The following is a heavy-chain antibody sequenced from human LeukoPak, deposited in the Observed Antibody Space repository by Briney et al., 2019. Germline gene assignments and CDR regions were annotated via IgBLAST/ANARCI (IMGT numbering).Heavy chain of an antibody. CDR1: GGSFSGDY. D-gene: IGHD5-24*01. CDR2: INHSGNT. Sequence: PSETLALGCAVYGGSFSGDYWSWIRQPPGKGLQWIGEINHSGNTNNNPSLKSRVTMSVDTSKNQLSLNLTFVTAADTAVYYCARVHGHNLGTLDYWGQGILVTVSS. CDR3: ARVHGHNLGTLDY. V-gene: IGHV4-34*01. J-gene: IGHJ4*02.